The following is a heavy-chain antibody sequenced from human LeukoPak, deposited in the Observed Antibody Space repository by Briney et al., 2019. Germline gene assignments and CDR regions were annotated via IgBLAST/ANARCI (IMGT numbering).Heavy chain of an antibody. V-gene: IGHV3-23*01. J-gene: IGHJ6*03. D-gene: IGHD5-12*01. CDR3: ARVWLRDYMDV. Sequence: GGSLRLSCAVSGFTFRSYAMNWVRQAPGKGLEWVAAITADGGSTHYTTSVKGLFIISRDPPKNTLSLQMHTLRPEDTAVYFCARVWLRDYMDVWGEGTTVSVSS. CDR1: GFTFRSYA. CDR2: ITADGGST.